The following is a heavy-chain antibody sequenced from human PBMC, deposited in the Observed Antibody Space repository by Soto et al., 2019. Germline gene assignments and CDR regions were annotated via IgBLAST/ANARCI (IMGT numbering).Heavy chain of an antibody. D-gene: IGHD7-27*01. CDR2: IDWDDDK. Sequence: ESGPTLVNPTQTLTLTCTFSGFSLSTSGMCVSWIRQPPGKALEWLALIDWDDDKYYSTSLKTRLTISKDTSKNQVVLTMTNMDPVDTATYYCARTKLELGYYYGMDVWGQGTTVTVSS. CDR3: ARTKLELGYYYGMDV. J-gene: IGHJ6*02. CDR1: GFSLSTSGMC. V-gene: IGHV2-70*01.